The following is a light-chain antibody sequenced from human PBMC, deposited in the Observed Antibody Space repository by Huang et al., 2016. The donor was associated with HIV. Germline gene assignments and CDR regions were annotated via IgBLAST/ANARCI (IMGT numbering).Light chain of an antibody. CDR2: GSS. CDR1: RSGSTN. Sequence: EILMTQSPATLSVCQGKRVTLSCRANRSGSTNLAWYQQRPGQAPRLLIDGSSTRAPGIPARFSGSGSGTDFSLTISSLQSEDFAVYYCHQYNNWLLSFGGGTRVDI. CDR3: HQYNNWLLS. V-gene: IGKV3-15*01. J-gene: IGKJ4*01.